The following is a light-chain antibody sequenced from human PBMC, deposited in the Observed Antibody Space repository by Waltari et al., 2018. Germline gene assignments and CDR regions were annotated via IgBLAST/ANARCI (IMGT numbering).Light chain of an antibody. V-gene: IGLV2-14*03. J-gene: IGLJ3*02. Sequence: QSVLTQPASVSGSSGQSLTISCTGTSSDVGAYNYVSWYQQHPGKAPKNVIYDVRKRPSWVSACLSGSKSGNTASLTISGLQAEDAADYYCSSYTSGNPWVFGGGTKLTVL. CDR1: SSDVGAYNY. CDR2: DVR. CDR3: SSYTSGNPWV.